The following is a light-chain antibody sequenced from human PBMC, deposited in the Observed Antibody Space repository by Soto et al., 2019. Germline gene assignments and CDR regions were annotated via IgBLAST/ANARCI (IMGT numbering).Light chain of an antibody. CDR2: DAS. J-gene: IGKJ3*01. Sequence: DIQLTQAAPSLSSSVGDRVIITCQAIQDINFRLNWYQHKPRKAPKLLISDASNLEKGVPSRFSGGGSGTHFVFTISSLQPEDFASYYCQQHDHLLCFGTGTKVDI. CDR1: QDINFR. V-gene: IGKV1-33*01. CDR3: QQHDHLLC.